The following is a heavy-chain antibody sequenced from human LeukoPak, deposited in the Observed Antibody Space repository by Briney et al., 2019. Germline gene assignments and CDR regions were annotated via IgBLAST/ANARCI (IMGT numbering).Heavy chain of an antibody. CDR1: GFTVSSNY. CDR2: ISNNGGYT. D-gene: IGHD7-27*01. Sequence: GGSLRLSCSASGFTVSSNYMSWVRQAPGRGLEWVSAISNNGGYTYYADSVQGRFTVSRDDSKNTLYLQMNSLRAEDTAVYYCAKDGGLWVSAHWGDSWGRGTLVTVSS. CDR3: AKDGGLWVSAHWGDS. V-gene: IGHV3-23*01. J-gene: IGHJ4*02.